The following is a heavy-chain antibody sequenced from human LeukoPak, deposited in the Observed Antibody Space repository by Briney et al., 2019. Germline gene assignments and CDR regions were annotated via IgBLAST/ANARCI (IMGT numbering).Heavy chain of an antibody. J-gene: IGHJ4*02. V-gene: IGHV4-39*07. CDR2: IYYSGST. Sequence: PSETLSLTCTVSGGSISSGGYYWGWIRQPPGKGLEWIGSIYYSGSTYYNPSLKSRVTISVDTSKNQFSLKLSSVTAADTAVYYCARVTSRYDILTGYYIGPYYFDYWGQGTLVTVSS. CDR1: GGSISSGGYY. CDR3: ARVTSRYDILTGYYIGPYYFDY. D-gene: IGHD3-9*01.